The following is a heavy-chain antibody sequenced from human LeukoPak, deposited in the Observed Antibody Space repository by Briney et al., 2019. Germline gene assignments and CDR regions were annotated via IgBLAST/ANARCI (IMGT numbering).Heavy chain of an antibody. CDR1: GYSFTSYW. CDR2: IYPGDSDT. D-gene: IGHD3-9*01. V-gene: IGHV5-51*01. CDR3: ARGPLRYFDWLRPNFDS. Sequence: GESLKISCKGSGYSFTSYWIGWVRPMPGKGLEWMGIIYPGDSDTRYSPSFRGQVTISADKSISTAYLQWSSLKASDTAMYYCARGPLRYFDWLRPNFDSWGQGTLVTVSS. J-gene: IGHJ4*02.